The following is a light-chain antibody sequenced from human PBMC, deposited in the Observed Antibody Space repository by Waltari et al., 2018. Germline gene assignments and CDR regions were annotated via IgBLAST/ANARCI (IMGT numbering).Light chain of an antibody. V-gene: IGKV4-1*01. CDR1: QSVLYSSNNKNY. J-gene: IGKJ2*01. CDR3: QQYYDPPYT. Sequence: DIVMTQSPDSLAVSLGERATIHCRSSQSVLYSSNNKNYLAWYQQKPGQPPNVLIYWASTRESGVPDRFSGSGSGTDFTLTISSLQHEDVAVYYCQQYYDPPYTFGQGTKLEI. CDR2: WAS.